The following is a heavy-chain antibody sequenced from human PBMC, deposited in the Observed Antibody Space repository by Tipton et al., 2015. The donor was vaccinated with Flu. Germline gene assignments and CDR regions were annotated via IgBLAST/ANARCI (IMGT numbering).Heavy chain of an antibody. CDR1: GGSISRYY. J-gene: IGHJ5*02. CDR3: ASTIVLGSICWFDP. Sequence: TLSLTCTVSGGSISRYYWSWIRQPPGKGLEWIGYIYYSGSTNYNPSLKSRVTISVYTSKNQFSLKLSSVTAADTAVYDCASTIVLGSICWFDPWGRGTLVTDSS. V-gene: IGHV4-59*01. CDR2: IYYSGST. D-gene: IGHD2/OR15-2a*01.